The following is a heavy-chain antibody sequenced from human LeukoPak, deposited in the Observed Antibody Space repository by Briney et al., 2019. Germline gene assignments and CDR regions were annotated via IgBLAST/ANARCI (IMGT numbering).Heavy chain of an antibody. CDR1: GGSISSYY. D-gene: IGHD2-2*01. J-gene: IGHJ4*02. CDR3: ARRKGRCSSTSCLTLLFDY. V-gene: IGHV4-59*12. Sequence: SETLSLTCTVSGGSISSYYWSWIRQPPGKGLEWIGYIYYSGCTNYNPSLKSRVTISVDTSKNQFSLKLSSVTAADTAVYYCARRKGRCSSTSCLTLLFDYWGQGTLVTVSS. CDR2: IYYSGCT.